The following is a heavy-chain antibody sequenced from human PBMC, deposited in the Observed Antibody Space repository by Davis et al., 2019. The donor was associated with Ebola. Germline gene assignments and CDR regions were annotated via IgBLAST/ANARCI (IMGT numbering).Heavy chain of an antibody. CDR1: GFTFSNAW. V-gene: IGHV3-15*01. J-gene: IGHJ4*02. Sequence: PGESLKLSCAASGFTFSNAWMTWVRQAPGKGLEWVGRIKSKADGGTTDYSAPVRGRFSISRDDSENTVYLQMNSLKIEDTAVYYCTTDLPGMSRGIDYWGQETLVTVSS. CDR2: IKSKADGGTT. D-gene: IGHD1-14*01. CDR3: TTDLPGMSRGIDY.